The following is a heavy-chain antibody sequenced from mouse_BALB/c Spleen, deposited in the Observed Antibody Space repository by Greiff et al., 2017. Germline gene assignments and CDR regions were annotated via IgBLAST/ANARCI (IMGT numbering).Heavy chain of an antibody. D-gene: IGHD4-1*01. J-gene: IGHJ2*01. CDR2: ISSGGSYT. Sequence: EVKLVESGGDLVKPGGSLKLSCAASGFAFSSYGMSWVRQTPDKRLEWVATISSGGSYTYYPDSVKGRFTISRDNAKNTLYLQMSSLKSEDTAMYYCARHVGTHFDYWGQGTTLTVSS. V-gene: IGHV5-6*01. CDR1: GFAFSSYG. CDR3: ARHVGTHFDY.